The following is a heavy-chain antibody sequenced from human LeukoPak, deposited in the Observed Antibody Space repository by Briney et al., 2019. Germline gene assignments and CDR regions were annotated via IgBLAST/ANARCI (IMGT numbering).Heavy chain of an antibody. V-gene: IGHV3-21*01. CDR2: ISSSSSYI. CDR1: GFTFSSYS. J-gene: IGHJ4*02. Sequence: GGSLRLSCAASGFTFSSYSMNWVRQAPGKGLEWVSSISSSSSYIYYADSVKGRFTISRDNAKNSLYLQMNSLRAEDTAVYYCATSYDILIGYFGSWGQGTLVTVSS. D-gene: IGHD3-9*01. CDR3: ATSYDILIGYFGS.